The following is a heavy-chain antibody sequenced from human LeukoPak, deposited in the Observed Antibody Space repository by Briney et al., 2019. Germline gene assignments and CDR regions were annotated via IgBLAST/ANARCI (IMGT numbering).Heavy chain of an antibody. Sequence: ASVKVSCKASGGIFSSYAISWVRQAPGQGLEWMGGIIPIFGTANYAQKFQGRVTITADEYTSTAYMELSSLRSEDTAVYYCARREDIVVVPAAIPRGGYFDWLGAFDIWGQGTMVTVSS. CDR2: IIPIFGTA. D-gene: IGHD2-2*02. J-gene: IGHJ3*02. CDR1: GGIFSSYA. CDR3: ARREDIVVVPAAIPRGGYFDWLGAFDI. V-gene: IGHV1-69*13.